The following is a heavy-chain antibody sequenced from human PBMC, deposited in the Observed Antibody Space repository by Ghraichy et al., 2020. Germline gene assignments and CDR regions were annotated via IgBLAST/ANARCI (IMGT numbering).Heavy chain of an antibody. D-gene: IGHD3-9*01. CDR2: ISGSGGST. V-gene: IGHV3-23*01. CDR1: GFTFSSYA. J-gene: IGHJ4*02. CDR3: AKPRYFDWLLFS. Sequence: GESLNISCAASGFTFSSYAMSWVRQAPGKGLEWVSAISGSGGSTYYADSVKGRFTISRDNSKNTLYLQMNSLRAEDTAVYYCAKPRYFDWLLFSWGQGTLVTVSS.